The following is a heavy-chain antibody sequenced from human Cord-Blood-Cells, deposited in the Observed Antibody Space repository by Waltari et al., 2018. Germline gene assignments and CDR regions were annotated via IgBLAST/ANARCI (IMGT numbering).Heavy chain of an antibody. CDR1: GYTFTRYD. V-gene: IGHV1-8*01. Sequence: QVQLVQSAAEVKKPGASVTVSCKASGYTFTRYDLNWVRYATANGLEWMGWMNPNSGNTGYAQKFQGRVTMTRNTSISTAYMELSSLRSEDTAVYYCARVGYGGTPGGYYYYMDVWGKGTTVTVSS. CDR3: ARVGYGGTPGGYYYYMDV. D-gene: IGHD4-17*01. J-gene: IGHJ6*03. CDR2: MNPNSGNT.